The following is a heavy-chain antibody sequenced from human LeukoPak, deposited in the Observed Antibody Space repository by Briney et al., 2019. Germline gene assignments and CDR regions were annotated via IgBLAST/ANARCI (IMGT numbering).Heavy chain of an antibody. V-gene: IGHV4-59*01. CDR3: ARAYYYDRSGFAT. CDR1: GGSISSYY. CDR2: MYYSGST. D-gene: IGHD3-22*01. Sequence: KTSETLSPTCTVSGGSISSYYWSWIRQPPGKGLEWIGYMYYSGSTNYNPSLKSRVTISVDTSKNQFSLKLSSVTAADTAVYYCARAYYYDRSGFATWGQGTLVTVSS. J-gene: IGHJ4*02.